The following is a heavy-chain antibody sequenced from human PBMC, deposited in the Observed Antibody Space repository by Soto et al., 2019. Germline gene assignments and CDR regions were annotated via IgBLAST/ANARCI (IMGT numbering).Heavy chain of an antibody. Sequence: PGESLKISCQGSGFSFTSYWIAWVRQMPGKGLEWMGIIYPGDSDTRYSPSFQGQVTISADRSVSTAYVQWSSLKASDSAIYYCARGGVLGSTKSYFDYWGRGTLVTVSS. CDR1: GFSFTSYW. CDR2: IYPGDSDT. V-gene: IGHV5-51*01. D-gene: IGHD1-26*01. J-gene: IGHJ4*02. CDR3: ARGGVLGSTKSYFDY.